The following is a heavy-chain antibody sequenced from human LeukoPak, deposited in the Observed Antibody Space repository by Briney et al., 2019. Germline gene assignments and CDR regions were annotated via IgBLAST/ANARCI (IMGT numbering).Heavy chain of an antibody. CDR3: AIDAWDLPLDAFGI. V-gene: IGHV3-48*02. CDR2: ISTDSDSI. J-gene: IGHJ3*02. Sequence: QPGGSLRLSCAASGFTFSSYNMNWVRQAPGKGLEWLSYISTDSDSIYYPDSVKGRFTISRDNAKSSLYLQMNSLRDEDTAVYYCAIDAWDLPLDAFGIWGQGTMVTVSS. D-gene: IGHD1-26*01. CDR1: GFTFSSYN.